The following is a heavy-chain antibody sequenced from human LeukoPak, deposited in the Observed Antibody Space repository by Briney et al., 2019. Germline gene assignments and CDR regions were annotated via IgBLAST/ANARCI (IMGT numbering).Heavy chain of an antibody. J-gene: IGHJ4*02. D-gene: IGHD3-3*01. V-gene: IGHV3-74*01. CDR1: GFTFSSYW. CDR3: ARGKLSKIQTYYDFWSGPFDY. CDR2: INSDGSST. Sequence: TGGSLRLSCAASGFTFSSYWMHWVRQAPGKGLVWVSRINSDGSSTSYADSVKGRFTISRDNAENTLYLQMNSLRAEDTAVYYCARGKLSKIQTYYDFWSGPFDYWGQGTLVTVSS.